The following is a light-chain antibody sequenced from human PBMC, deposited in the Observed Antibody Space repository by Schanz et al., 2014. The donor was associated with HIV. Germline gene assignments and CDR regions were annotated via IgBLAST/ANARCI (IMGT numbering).Light chain of an antibody. V-gene: IGKV3D-15*01. CDR2: GAS. Sequence: VLTQSPATLSVYPGERVTLSCRTTQIISTSLAWYQQRPGQPPRLLIYGASSRATGIPDRFSGSGSGTDFTLTISSLQPDDFATYYCQQYAVSSWTFGLGTRV. CDR3: QQYAVSSWT. CDR1: QIISTS. J-gene: IGKJ1*01.